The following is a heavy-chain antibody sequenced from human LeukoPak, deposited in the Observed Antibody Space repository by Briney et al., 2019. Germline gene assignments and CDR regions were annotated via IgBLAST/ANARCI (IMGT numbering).Heavy chain of an antibody. V-gene: IGHV3-23*01. CDR3: AKTQVVYYFDY. CDR1: GFSFSSYA. Sequence: GGSLRLSCVTSGFSFSSYAMSWVRQAPGKGLEWVSGISAAGGNSFYADSVKGRFTISRDNSNNTLHLQMNNMRVEDAAVYYCAKTQVVYYFDYWGQGNLVTVSS. J-gene: IGHJ4*02. D-gene: IGHD2-8*02. CDR2: ISAAGGNS.